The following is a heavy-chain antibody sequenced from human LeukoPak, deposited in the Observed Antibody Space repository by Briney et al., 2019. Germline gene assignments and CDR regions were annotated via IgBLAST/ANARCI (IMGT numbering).Heavy chain of an antibody. CDR1: GGTFSSYA. Sequence: EASVNVSCKASGGTFSSYAISWVRQAPGQGLEWTGGIIPIFGTANCAQKFQGRVTITADESTSTAYMELSSLRSEDTAVYYCARAKDDYVWGSPFDYWGQGTLVTVSS. V-gene: IGHV1-69*13. J-gene: IGHJ4*02. D-gene: IGHD3-16*01. CDR3: ARAKDDYVWGSPFDY. CDR2: IIPIFGTA.